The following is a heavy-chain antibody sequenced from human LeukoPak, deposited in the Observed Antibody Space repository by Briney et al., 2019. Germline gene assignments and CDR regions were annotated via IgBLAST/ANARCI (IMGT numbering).Heavy chain of an antibody. D-gene: IGHD2-8*01. CDR2: FDPEDGET. Sequence: ASVRVSCKVSGYTLTELSMHWVRQAPGKGLEWMGGFDPEDGETIYAQKFQGRVTMTEDTSTDTAYMELSSLRSEDTAVYYCATASSNIVLMVYRYFDPWGRGTLVTVSS. J-gene: IGHJ2*01. V-gene: IGHV1-24*01. CDR1: GYTLTELS. CDR3: ATASSNIVLMVYRYFDP.